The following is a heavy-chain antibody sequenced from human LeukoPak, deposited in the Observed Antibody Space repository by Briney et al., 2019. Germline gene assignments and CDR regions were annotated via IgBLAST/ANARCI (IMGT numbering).Heavy chain of an antibody. Sequence: GGSLRLSCAAPGFTSSSYAASCVRQAPGGGLEWVSSIRGSGVSTDYAGSVKGRFTISRDNSKNTLYLQMNSLRAEDTAVYYCAKSRTSTVVTPFDYWGQGTLVTVSS. D-gene: IGHD4-23*01. J-gene: IGHJ4*02. CDR2: IRGSGVST. CDR1: GFTSSSYA. V-gene: IGHV3-23*01. CDR3: AKSRTSTVVTPFDY.